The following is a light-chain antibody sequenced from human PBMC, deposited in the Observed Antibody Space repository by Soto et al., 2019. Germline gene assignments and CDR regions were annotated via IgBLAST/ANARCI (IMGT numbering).Light chain of an antibody. CDR3: QQYGSSSWT. CDR1: QSVSSSY. CDR2: GAS. J-gene: IGKJ1*01. Sequence: EIELIQSAGTRSLSKEERATLSCRASQSVSSSYLAWYQQKPGQAPRLLIYGASSRATGVPDRFSGSGSGTDFTLTISRLEPEDFVVYYCQQYGSSSWTFGQVTNVAIK. V-gene: IGKV3-20*01.